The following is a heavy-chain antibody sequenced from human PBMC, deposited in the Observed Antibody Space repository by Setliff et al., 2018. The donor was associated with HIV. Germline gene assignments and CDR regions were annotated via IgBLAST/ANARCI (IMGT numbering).Heavy chain of an antibody. J-gene: IGHJ4*02. Sequence: SVQVSCKASGGTFSSFAISWVRQAPGQGLEWMGGIIPIFHTTNYAQRFQGRVTITADESTSTAYMELSSLGAEDTAVYYCARDVGRIGMGQFDSWGQGTLVTVSS. CDR2: IIPIFHTT. V-gene: IGHV1-69*13. D-gene: IGHD1-20*01. CDR3: ARDVGRIGMGQFDS. CDR1: GGTFSSFA.